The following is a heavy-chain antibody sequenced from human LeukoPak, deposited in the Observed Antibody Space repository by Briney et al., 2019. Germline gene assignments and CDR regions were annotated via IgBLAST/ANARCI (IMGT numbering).Heavy chain of an antibody. CDR1: GGSISSSSYY. CDR3: ARASSEDYYYYYMDV. CDR2: IYYSGST. V-gene: IGHV4-39*07. Sequence: SETLSLTCTVSGGSISSSSYYWGWIRQPPGKGLEWIGSIYYSGSTYCNPSLKSRVTISVDTSKNQFSLKLSSMTAADTAVYYCARASSEDYYYYYMDVWGKGTTVTVSS. J-gene: IGHJ6*03.